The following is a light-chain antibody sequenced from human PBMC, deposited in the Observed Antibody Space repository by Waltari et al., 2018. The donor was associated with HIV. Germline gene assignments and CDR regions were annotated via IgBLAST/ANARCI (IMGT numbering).Light chain of an antibody. CDR3: LQTHNTPLT. CDR2: AAS. Sequence: DIQMTQSPPSLSASVGDRVILTCRASRNIYKFLNWFQQKPGKAPELLILAASTLHSGVSSRFSGSGSGTDFTLTINSLQREDFATYYCLQTHNTPLTFGPGTKLDF. CDR1: RNIYKF. V-gene: IGKV1-39*01. J-gene: IGKJ3*01.